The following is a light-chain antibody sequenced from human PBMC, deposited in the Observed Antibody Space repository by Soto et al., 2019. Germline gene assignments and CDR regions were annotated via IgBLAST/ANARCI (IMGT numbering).Light chain of an antibody. V-gene: IGKV3-20*01. J-gene: IGKJ5*01. Sequence: EIVLTQSPGTLSLSPGERATLSCRASQSVSSSYLAWYQQKPGQAPRLLIYGASSRATGIPDRFSGSGSGTDFTLTISRLVPEDFAVYYCQQYGSSPQTFGQGTRLEMK. CDR3: QQYGSSPQT. CDR2: GAS. CDR1: QSVSSSY.